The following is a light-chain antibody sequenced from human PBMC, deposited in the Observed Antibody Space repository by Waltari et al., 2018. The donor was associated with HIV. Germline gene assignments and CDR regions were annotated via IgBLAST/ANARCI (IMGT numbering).Light chain of an antibody. V-gene: IGLV2-14*01. CDR2: GVT. CDR1: SHKIAFYNF. CDR3: SSFAGTGTPM. J-gene: IGLJ3*02. Sequence: QSPLYQPASVSGSPGQSITIPFSGLSHKIAFYNFFSWYQLRPRKAPQLIICGVTRRPSGISSRFSGSTSGGTASLTISDLQIEDEADYFCSSFAGTGTPMFGGGTKLTVL.